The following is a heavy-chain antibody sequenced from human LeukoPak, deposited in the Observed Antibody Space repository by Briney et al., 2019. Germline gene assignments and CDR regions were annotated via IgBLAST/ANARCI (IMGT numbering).Heavy chain of an antibody. CDR1: GFTFSDYY. CDR2: LTASGNTT. Sequence: PGGSLRLSCAASGFTFSDYYMSWVRQAPGKGLEWVSGLTASGNTTYYADSVKGRFTTSRDNSKNTLYLHMNSLRAEDTAVYYCAKGSSTVTSRAAFDNWGQGTMVTVSS. V-gene: IGHV3-23*01. CDR3: AKGSSTVTSRAAFDN. J-gene: IGHJ3*02. D-gene: IGHD4-17*01.